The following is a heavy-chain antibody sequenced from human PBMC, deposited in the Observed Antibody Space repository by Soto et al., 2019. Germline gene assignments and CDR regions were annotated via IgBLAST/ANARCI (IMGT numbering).Heavy chain of an antibody. CDR3: ATSVRSCRWFDS. Sequence: SETLSLTCFVSGGSIGSGLYYWSWIRQHPGKGLEWIGYISDSGTTYYSPSLQSRLSMSVDTSNNNFSLKLASVTAADTAVYYCATSVRSCRWFDSWGTGNLVTVSS. CDR2: ISDSGTT. D-gene: IGHD3-10*01. V-gene: IGHV4-31*03. J-gene: IGHJ5*01. CDR1: GGSIGSGLYY.